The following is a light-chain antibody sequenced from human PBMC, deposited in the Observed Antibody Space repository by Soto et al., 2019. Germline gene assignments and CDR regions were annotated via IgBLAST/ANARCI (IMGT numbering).Light chain of an antibody. V-gene: IGKV3D-15*01. CDR2: GAS. Sequence: EIAMTQSPGTLSVSPGDGATLSCRASQSVDSNLAWYQQKPGQTPRLLIYGASTRPTGIPARFSGSGSGTEFTLTISSLQSEDFAVYYCQQYNDWPLTFGGGTKVEIK. J-gene: IGKJ4*01. CDR3: QQYNDWPLT. CDR1: QSVDSN.